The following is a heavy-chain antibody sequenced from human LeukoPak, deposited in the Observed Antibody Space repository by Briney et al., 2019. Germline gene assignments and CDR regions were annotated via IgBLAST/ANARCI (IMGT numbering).Heavy chain of an antibody. Sequence: PSETLSLTCTVSGGSISSSSYYWGWIRQPPGKGLEWIGSIYYSGSTYYNPSLKSRVTISVDTSKNQFSLKLSSVTAADTAVYYCARRTGSSSWYWDYFDYWGQGTLVTVSS. J-gene: IGHJ4*02. CDR2: IYYSGST. CDR1: GGSISSSSYY. CDR3: ARRTGSSSWYWDYFDY. V-gene: IGHV4-39*07. D-gene: IGHD6-13*01.